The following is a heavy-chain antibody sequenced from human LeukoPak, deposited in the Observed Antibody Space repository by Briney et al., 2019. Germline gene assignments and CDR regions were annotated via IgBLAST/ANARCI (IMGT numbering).Heavy chain of an antibody. D-gene: IGHD1-1*01. V-gene: IGHV1-24*01. CDR3: AIAQNWKAGWFDP. Sequence: ASVKVSCKVSGYTLTELSIHWVRQAPGKGLEWMGGVNPEDGETIYAQKFQGRVTMTEDTPIDTTYMEVSSLRSEDTAVYFCAIAQNWKAGWFDPWGQGTLVTVSS. J-gene: IGHJ5*02. CDR1: GYTLTELS. CDR2: VNPEDGET.